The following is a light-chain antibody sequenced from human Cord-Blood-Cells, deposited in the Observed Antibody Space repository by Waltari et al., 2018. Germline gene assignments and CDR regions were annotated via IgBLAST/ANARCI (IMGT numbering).Light chain of an antibody. CDR3: QQYYSYPLT. CDR1: QGISSH. CDR2: AAS. Sequence: AIRITKSPSPLSASTGDRVTITCRASQGISSHLAWYQQKPGKAPKLLIYAASTLQSGVPSRFSGSGSGTDFTLTISCLQSEDFATYYCQQYYSYPLTFGGGTKVEIK. J-gene: IGKJ4*01. V-gene: IGKV1-8*01.